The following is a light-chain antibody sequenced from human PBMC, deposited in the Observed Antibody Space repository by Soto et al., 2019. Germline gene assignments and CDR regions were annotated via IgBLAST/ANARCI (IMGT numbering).Light chain of an antibody. CDR2: DAS. V-gene: IGKV1-5*01. Sequence: DVQMTQSPSTLSASVGDRFAITCLASQSISSWLAWYQQKPGQAPKLLIYDASSLASGVPSRFSGSGSGTEFTLTISSLQPDDFATYYCQQYNSYTWTFGQGTKVDIK. J-gene: IGKJ1*01. CDR1: QSISSW. CDR3: QQYNSYTWT.